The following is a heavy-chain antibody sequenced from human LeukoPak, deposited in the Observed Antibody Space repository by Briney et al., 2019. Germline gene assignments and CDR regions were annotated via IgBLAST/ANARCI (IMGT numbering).Heavy chain of an antibody. CDR2: INHSGST. J-gene: IGHJ6*03. Sequence: PSETLSLTCAVYGGSFSGYYWSWIRQPPGKGLEWIGEINHSGSTNYNPSLKSRVTISVDTSKNQFSLKLSSVTAADMAVYYCARVPYYYYMDVWGKGTTVTISS. CDR3: ARVPYYYYMDV. V-gene: IGHV4-34*01. CDR1: GGSFSGYY.